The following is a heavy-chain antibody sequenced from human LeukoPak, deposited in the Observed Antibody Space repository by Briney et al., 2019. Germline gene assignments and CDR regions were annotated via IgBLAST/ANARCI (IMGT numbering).Heavy chain of an antibody. Sequence: ASVKVSCKASGYTFTGYYMHWVRQAPGQGLEWMGWIDPNSGGTNYAQKFQGRVTMTRDTSISTAYMELSRLRSDDTAVYYCARESSSEITIFGVVYPNDAFDIWGQGTMVTVSS. CDR2: IDPNSGGT. V-gene: IGHV1-2*02. D-gene: IGHD3-3*01. CDR1: GYTFTGYY. CDR3: ARESSSEITIFGVVYPNDAFDI. J-gene: IGHJ3*02.